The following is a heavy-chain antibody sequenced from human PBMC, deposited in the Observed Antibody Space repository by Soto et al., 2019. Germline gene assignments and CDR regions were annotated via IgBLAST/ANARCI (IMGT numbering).Heavy chain of an antibody. V-gene: IGHV4-30-2*01. J-gene: IGHJ5*02. Sequence: SETLSLTCTVSGGSISSGDYYWSWLRQPPGKGLEWIGYIYHSGRTYYNPSLKSRVTISVDRSKNQFSLKLSSVTAADTAVYYCASVPGPWGQGTLVTVSS. CDR2: IYHSGRT. CDR3: ASVPGP. CDR1: GGSISSGDYY.